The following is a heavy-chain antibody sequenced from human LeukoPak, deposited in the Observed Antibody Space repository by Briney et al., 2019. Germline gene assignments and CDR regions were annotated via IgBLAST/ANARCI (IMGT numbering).Heavy chain of an antibody. CDR2: ISYDGSNK. Sequence: GRSLRLSCAASGFTFSSYGMHWVRRAPGKGLEWVALISYDGSNKYYADSVKGRFTISRDNSKNTLYLQMNSLRAEDTAVYYCAKELFRDGYNTGYFDYWGQGTLVTVSS. CDR1: GFTFSSYG. CDR3: AKELFRDGYNTGYFDY. V-gene: IGHV3-30*18. D-gene: IGHD5-24*01. J-gene: IGHJ4*02.